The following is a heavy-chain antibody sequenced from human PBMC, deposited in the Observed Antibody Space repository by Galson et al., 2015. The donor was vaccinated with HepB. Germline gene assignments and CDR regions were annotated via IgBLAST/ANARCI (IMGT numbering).Heavy chain of an antibody. Sequence: SVKVSCKASGGTFSSYTISWVRQAPGQGLEWMGRIIPILGIANYAQKFQGRVTITADKSTSTAYMELSSLRSEDTAVYYCARRVGLYSSGWNDALDIWGQGTMVTVSS. CDR2: IIPILGIA. CDR3: ARRVGLYSSGWNDALDI. D-gene: IGHD6-19*01. V-gene: IGHV1-69*02. J-gene: IGHJ3*02. CDR1: GGTFSSYT.